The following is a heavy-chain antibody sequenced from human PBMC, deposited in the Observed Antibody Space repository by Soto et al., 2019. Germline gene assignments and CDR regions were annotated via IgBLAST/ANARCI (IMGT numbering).Heavy chain of an antibody. CDR3: ARHRDTSSRYLLPDY. J-gene: IGHJ4*02. V-gene: IGHV4-59*08. D-gene: IGHD6-13*01. CDR2: IYYNGST. CDR1: GGSISSYY. Sequence: SSETLSLTCTVSGGSISSYYWSLIRQPPGKGLEWIGYIYYNGSTYYNPSLKSRVTISVDTSKNQFSLKVTSLTAADTAVYYCARHRDTSSRYLLPDYWGQGILVTVSS.